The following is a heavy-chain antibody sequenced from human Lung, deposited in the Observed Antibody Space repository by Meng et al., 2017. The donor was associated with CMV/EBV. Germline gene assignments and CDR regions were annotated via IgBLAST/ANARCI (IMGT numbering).Heavy chain of an antibody. CDR3: AKELRGFNTVSNPGGYGMDV. CDR2: IWYDGSDK. V-gene: IGHV3-33*06. CDR1: GFSFSNYG. D-gene: IGHD2/OR15-2a*01. J-gene: IGHJ6*02. Sequence: GGTLRLXXVASGFSFSNYGLNWVRKAPRPGQEWVAVIWYDGSDKYYIDSVKGRFTISRDDSKNTQHLQMNNLRAEDSAVYYCAKELRGFNTVSNPGGYGMDVWGHGXTVTVSS.